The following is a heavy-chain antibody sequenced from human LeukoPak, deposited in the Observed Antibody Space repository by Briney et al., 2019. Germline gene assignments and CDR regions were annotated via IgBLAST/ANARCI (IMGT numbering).Heavy chain of an antibody. Sequence: GGSLRLSCAASGLTFNIFWMHWVRQAPGKGLVWVSLIKGDGSSTTYMDSVKGRFIISRDNAKNTLCLQMNSLRTEDTAVYYCATGHSYGYNYWGQGTLVTVSP. D-gene: IGHD5-18*01. CDR3: ATGHSYGYNY. V-gene: IGHV3-74*01. J-gene: IGHJ4*02. CDR1: GLTFNIFW. CDR2: IKGDGSST.